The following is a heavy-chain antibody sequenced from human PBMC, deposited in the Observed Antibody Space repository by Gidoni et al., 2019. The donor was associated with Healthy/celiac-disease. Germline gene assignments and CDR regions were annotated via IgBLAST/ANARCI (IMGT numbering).Heavy chain of an antibody. Sequence: EVQLVESGGGLVKPGGSLRLSCAASGFTFSSYSMNWVRQAPGKGLEWVSSISSSSSYIYYADSVKGRFTISRDNAKNSLYLQMNSLRAEDTAVYYCAGSWMLAAAFDIWGQGTMVTVSS. J-gene: IGHJ3*02. CDR3: AGSWMLAAAFDI. CDR1: GFTFSSYS. V-gene: IGHV3-21*01. D-gene: IGHD2-8*01. CDR2: ISSSSSYI.